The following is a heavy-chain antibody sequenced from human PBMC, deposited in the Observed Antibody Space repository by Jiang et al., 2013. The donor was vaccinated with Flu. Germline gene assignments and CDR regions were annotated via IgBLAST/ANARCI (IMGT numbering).Heavy chain of an antibody. CDR2: MYYSGST. J-gene: IGHJ4*02. D-gene: IGHD2-2*01. CDR3: ARTGYCSGTTCYPLASLDY. CDR1: GGSISSYY. Sequence: QTLSLTCTVSGGSISSYYWSWIRQPPGKGLEWIGYMYYSGSTNYNPSLKSRVTISVAASKNQFSLKLSSVTAADTAVYYCARTGYCSGTTCYPLASLDYWGQGTLVTVSS. V-gene: IGHV4-59*01.